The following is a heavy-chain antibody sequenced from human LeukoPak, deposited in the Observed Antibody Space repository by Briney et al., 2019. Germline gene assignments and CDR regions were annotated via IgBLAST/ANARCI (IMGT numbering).Heavy chain of an antibody. Sequence: ASVKVSCKASGYTFTGYYMHWVRQAPGQGLEWMGWINPNSGGTNYAQKVQGRVTMTRDTSIGTAYMELSRLRSDDTAVYYCARGPSSGWRHVFDYWGQGTLVTVSS. V-gene: IGHV1-2*02. CDR2: INPNSGGT. J-gene: IGHJ4*02. CDR3: ARGPSSGWRHVFDY. CDR1: GYTFTGYY. D-gene: IGHD6-19*01.